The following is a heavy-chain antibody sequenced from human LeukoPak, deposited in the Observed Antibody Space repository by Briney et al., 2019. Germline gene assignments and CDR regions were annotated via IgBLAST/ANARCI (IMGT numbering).Heavy chain of an antibody. CDR3: GTTFEY. CDR1: GFTFSDYG. CDR2: IRYDGSDK. J-gene: IGHJ4*02. D-gene: IGHD1-1*01. V-gene: IGHV3-30*02. Sequence: QPGGSMRLSCAASGFTFSDYGMHCVRQAPGEGLEWVTFIRYDGSDKHYADSVKGRFTISRDNAKNTVYLQMNSLRVEDTAVYYCGTTFEYWGQGTLVTVSS.